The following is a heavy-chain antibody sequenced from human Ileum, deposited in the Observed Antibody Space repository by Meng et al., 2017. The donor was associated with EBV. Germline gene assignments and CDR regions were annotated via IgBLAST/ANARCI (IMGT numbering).Heavy chain of an antibody. D-gene: IGHD6-13*01. Sequence: LLESVPRLVNPPQPLPLTWAFSGDCVSTNRDGLSWIRQSPSRGLEWLGRKYYRSNWHNDYAVYVKSRITINPDTSKNQFSLQLNDVMPEDTAVYYCARALGQLVHFDYWGQGALVTVSS. V-gene: IGHV6-1*02. CDR1: GDCVSTNRDG. CDR2: KYYRSNWHN. J-gene: IGHJ4*02. CDR3: ARALGQLVHFDY.